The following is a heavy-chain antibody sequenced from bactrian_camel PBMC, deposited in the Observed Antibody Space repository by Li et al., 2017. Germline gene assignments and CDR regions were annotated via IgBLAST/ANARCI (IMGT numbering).Heavy chain of an antibody. V-gene: IGHV3S53*01. Sequence: HVQLVESGGGSVQAGGSLRLSCAASGATYSNYCMAWFRQAPGKEREGVARIESDGSISYADSVKGRFTISKDNAKNTLYLQMNSLKPEDTALYYCAGGNGYCNMRPSWYPNWGQGTQVTVS. CDR1: GATYSNYC. CDR3: AGGNGYCNMRPSWYPN. D-gene: IGHD2*01. CDR2: IESDGSI. J-gene: IGHJ4*01.